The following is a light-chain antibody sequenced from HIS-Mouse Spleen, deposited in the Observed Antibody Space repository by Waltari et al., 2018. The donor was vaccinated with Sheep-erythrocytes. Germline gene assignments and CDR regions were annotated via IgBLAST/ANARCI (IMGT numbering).Light chain of an antibody. J-gene: IGKJ1*01. Sequence: DIQMTQSPSSVSASVGDRVTITCRASQGISSWLGWYQQKPGKAPKLLSYAAYSLQIGVQSRFSGSGSGTDFTVTISSLQPEDFATYYCQQANSFPPTFGQGTKVEIK. CDR1: QGISSW. CDR3: QQANSFPPT. CDR2: AAY. V-gene: IGKV1-12*01.